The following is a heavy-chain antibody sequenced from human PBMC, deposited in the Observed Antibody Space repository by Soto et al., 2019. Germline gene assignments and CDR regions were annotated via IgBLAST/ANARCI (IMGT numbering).Heavy chain of an antibody. Sequence: QIQLVQSGAEVKKPGASVKVSCKASGYTFSSYHITWVLQAPGQGLEWMGWISAYNGNKNYTQNLQGRVTMTTDPSTSTAYMDLRSLRSDDTAVYYCASDLPPVDYWGQGTLVTVSS. CDR1: GYTFSSYH. V-gene: IGHV1-18*01. CDR2: ISAYNGNK. J-gene: IGHJ4*02. CDR3: ASDLPPVDY.